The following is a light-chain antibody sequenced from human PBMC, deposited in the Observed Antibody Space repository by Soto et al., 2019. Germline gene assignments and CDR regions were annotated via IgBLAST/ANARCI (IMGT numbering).Light chain of an antibody. CDR3: QESHNNRGT. J-gene: IGKJ1*01. Sequence: EIVLTQYPGTLSLSPGEIATLSCSASQTFSSIYLAWYQQKPGQAPRLLIYGASSRATGIPDRFSGSGSGTDFTLTITSLQPEDFATYYCQESHNNRGTFGQGTKVDIK. V-gene: IGKV3-20*01. CDR1: QTFSSIY. CDR2: GAS.